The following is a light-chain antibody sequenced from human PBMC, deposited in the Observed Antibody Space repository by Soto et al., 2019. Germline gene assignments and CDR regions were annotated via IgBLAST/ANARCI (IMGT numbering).Light chain of an antibody. V-gene: IGKV3-15*01. J-gene: IGKJ1*01. CDR1: QSVSSN. CDR3: QQYNNCPSGT. CDR2: GAS. Sequence: EIVMTQSPATLSVSPGERATLSCRASQSVSSNLAWYQQKPGQAPRLLIYGASTRATGIPARFSGSGSGTEFTLTISSLQSEEFAVYYCQQYNNCPSGTSGQGN.